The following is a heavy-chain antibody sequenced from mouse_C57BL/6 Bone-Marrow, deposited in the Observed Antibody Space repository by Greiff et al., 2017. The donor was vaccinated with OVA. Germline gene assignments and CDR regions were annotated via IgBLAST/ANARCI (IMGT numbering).Heavy chain of an antibody. CDR2: ISDGGSYT. D-gene: IGHD1-1*01. J-gene: IGHJ2*01. V-gene: IGHV5-4*01. CDR1: GFTFSSYA. Sequence: EVQGVESGGGLVKPGGSLKLSCAASGFTFSSYAMSWVRPTPEKRLEWVATISDGGSYTYYPDNVKGRFTISRDNAKNNLYLQMSHLKSEDTAMYYCARDRNYYGSSYFDYWGQGTTLTVSS. CDR3: ARDRNYYGSSYFDY.